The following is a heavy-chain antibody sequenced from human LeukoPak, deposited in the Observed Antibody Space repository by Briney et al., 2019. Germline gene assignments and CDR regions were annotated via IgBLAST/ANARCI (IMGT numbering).Heavy chain of an antibody. CDR1: GFTFSSYS. D-gene: IGHD1-7*01. CDR2: ISSSSSYI. Sequence: PGGSLRLSCAASGFTFSSYSMNWVRQAPGKGLEWVSCISSSSSYIYYADSVKGRFTISRDNAKNSLYLQMNSLRAGDTAVYYCARAHNWKYGSFDFWGQGTLVTVSS. V-gene: IGHV3-21*01. CDR3: ARAHNWKYGSFDF. J-gene: IGHJ4*02.